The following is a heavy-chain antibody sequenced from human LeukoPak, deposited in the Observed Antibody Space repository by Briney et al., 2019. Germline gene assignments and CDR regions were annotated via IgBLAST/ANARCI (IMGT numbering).Heavy chain of an antibody. CDR1: GFTFSSYG. Sequence: GGSLRLSCAASGFTFSSYGMHWVRQAPGKGLEWVAVIWYDGSNKYYADSVKGRFTISRDNSKNTLYLQMNSLRAEDTAVYYCARDTWDSSSWRGGYFDYWGQGTLVTVSS. D-gene: IGHD6-13*01. V-gene: IGHV3-33*01. CDR3: ARDTWDSSSWRGGYFDY. J-gene: IGHJ4*02. CDR2: IWYDGSNK.